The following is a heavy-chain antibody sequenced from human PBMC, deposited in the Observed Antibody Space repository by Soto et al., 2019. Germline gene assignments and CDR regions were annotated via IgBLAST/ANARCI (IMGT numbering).Heavy chain of an antibody. CDR3: ARELGPAGGYYFDY. Sequence: SETLSLTCTVSGVSISSYYWIWIRQPPGKGLEWIGYIYYSGSTNYNPSLKSRVTISVDTSKNQFSLKLSSVTAADTAVYYCARELGPAGGYYFDYWGQGTLVTVSS. J-gene: IGHJ4*02. V-gene: IGHV4-59*01. D-gene: IGHD3-16*01. CDR2: IYYSGST. CDR1: GVSISSYY.